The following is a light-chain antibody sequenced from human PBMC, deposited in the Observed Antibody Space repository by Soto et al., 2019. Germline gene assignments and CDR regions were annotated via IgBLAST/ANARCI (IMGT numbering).Light chain of an antibody. CDR1: SSNIGSND. J-gene: IGLJ3*02. CDR3: AVWDDSLNGPV. V-gene: IGLV1-44*01. CDR2: SNN. Sequence: QSVVTQSPSASATPGQRVTISCSGSSSNIGSNDVNWYQQVPGTAPKFLIYSNNRRPSGVPDRFSGSKSGTSASLAISGLQSEDEADYYCAVWDDSLNGPVFGGGTKLTVL.